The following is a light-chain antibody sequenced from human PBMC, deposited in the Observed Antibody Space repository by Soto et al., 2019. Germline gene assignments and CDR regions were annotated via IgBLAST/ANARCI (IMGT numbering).Light chain of an antibody. CDR1: SSDINRYNY. CDR2: DVS. CDR3: YLRV. Sequence: QSALTQPRSVSGSPGQSVTISCTGTSSDINRYNYVSWYQQHPGKAPKLILYDVSERPSGVPDRFSGSKSDNGASLTISGLQPEDEADYYCYLRVFGGGTQLTVL. J-gene: IGLJ3*02. V-gene: IGLV2-11*01.